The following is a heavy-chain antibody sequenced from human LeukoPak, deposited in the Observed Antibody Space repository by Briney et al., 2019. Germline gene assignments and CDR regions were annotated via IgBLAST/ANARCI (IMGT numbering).Heavy chain of an antibody. V-gene: IGHV3-15*01. CDR2: IKSKTDGGTT. J-gene: IGHJ4*02. D-gene: IGHD3-3*01. Sequence: PGGSLRLSCAASGFTFSNAWMSWVRQAPGKGLEWVGRIKSKTDGGTTDYAAPVTGRFTISTHDSKHTLYLQINSLKPEDTAVYYCTTLSVTIFGVVPYWGQGTLVTVSS. CDR1: GFTFSNAW. CDR3: TTLSVTIFGVVPY.